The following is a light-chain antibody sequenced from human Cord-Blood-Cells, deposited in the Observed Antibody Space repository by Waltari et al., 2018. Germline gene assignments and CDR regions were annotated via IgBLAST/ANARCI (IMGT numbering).Light chain of an antibody. J-gene: IGLJ2*01. CDR1: SSDVGGYKY. Sequence: QSALTQPASVSGSPGQSITISCPGTSSDVGGYKYVSWYQQHPGKAPKLMIYEVSKRPSGVSNRFSGSKSGNTASLTISGLQAEDEADYYCSSYTSSSTLVFGGGTKLTVL. V-gene: IGLV2-14*01. CDR3: SSYTSSSTLV. CDR2: EVS.